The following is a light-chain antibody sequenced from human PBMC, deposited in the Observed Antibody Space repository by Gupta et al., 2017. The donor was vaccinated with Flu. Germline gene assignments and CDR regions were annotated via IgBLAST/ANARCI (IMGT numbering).Light chain of an antibody. V-gene: IGLV1-47*01. CDR3: AAWDDNLSGPWV. Sequence: VTISGSGGSYNIGSNYVFWYQQFPGMAPKLLIHRNNLRPSGVPDRFSGSKSGTSASLAISGLRSEDEADYYCAAWDDNLSGPWVFGGGTKLTVL. J-gene: IGLJ3*02. CDR2: RNN. CDR1: SYNIGSNY.